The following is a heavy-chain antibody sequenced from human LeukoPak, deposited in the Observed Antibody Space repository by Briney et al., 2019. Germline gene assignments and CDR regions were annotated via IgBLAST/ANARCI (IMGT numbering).Heavy chain of an antibody. CDR2: IAHHGNNK. V-gene: IGHV3-30*02. J-gene: IGHJ4*02. D-gene: IGHD2-8*02. CDR1: GFTFSSYW. Sequence: PGGSLRLSCEASGFTFSSYWMTWVRQAPGKGLEWVAYIAHHGNNKYYADSVKGRFTISRDNSKGSLYLQMNSLRADDTAVYYCAKDGSWSCTDWGQGTLVRVSS. CDR3: AKDGSWSCTD.